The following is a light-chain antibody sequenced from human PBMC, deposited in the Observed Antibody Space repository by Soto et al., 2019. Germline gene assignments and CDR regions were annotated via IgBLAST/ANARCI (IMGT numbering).Light chain of an antibody. CDR3: QQRSNWALS. J-gene: IGKJ4*01. CDR2: DAS. CDR1: QSVSNS. Sequence: EIVLTQSPATLSLSPGERATLSCRASQSVSNSLAWFQQKPGQAPRLLIYDASNRATGIPARFSGSGSGTDFTLTINNLEPADFAVYYCQQRSNWALSFGGGTQVEMK. V-gene: IGKV3-11*01.